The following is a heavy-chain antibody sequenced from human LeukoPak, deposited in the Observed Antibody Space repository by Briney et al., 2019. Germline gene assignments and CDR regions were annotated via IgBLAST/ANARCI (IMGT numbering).Heavy chain of an antibody. CDR1: GYTFTSYD. J-gene: IGHJ6*02. D-gene: IGHD5-24*01. Sequence: GASVKVSCKASGYTFTSYDINWGRQATGQGGEGRGGMNPNSDNTGYSQKFQGTVTMTRNTSISTAYMELSSLRSEDTAVYYCARELEMATIYYYGMDVWGQGTTVTVSS. CDR2: MNPNSDNT. CDR3: ARELEMATIYYYGMDV. V-gene: IGHV1-8*01.